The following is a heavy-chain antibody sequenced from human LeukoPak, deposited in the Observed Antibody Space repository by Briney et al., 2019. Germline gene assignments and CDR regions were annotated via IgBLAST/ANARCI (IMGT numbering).Heavy chain of an antibody. D-gene: IGHD6-19*01. CDR2: IGTAGDT. CDR1: GFTFSDYW. J-gene: IGHJ4*02. CDR3: ARVSDGYSSGWYDY. V-gene: IGHV3-13*01. Sequence: GGSPRLSCAASGFTFSDYWMHWVRQAPGKGLEWVSAIGTAGDTYYPGSVKGRFTISRENAKNSLYLQMNSLRAGDTAVYYCARVSDGYSSGWYDYWGQGTLVTVSS.